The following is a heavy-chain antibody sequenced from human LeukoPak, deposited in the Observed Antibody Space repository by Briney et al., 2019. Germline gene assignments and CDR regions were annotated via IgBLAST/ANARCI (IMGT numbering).Heavy chain of an antibody. J-gene: IGHJ4*02. Sequence: PGGSLRLSCAASGFIFTSYAVSWVRQAPGKGPEWVSGISASGGGTYYGDSVKGRFTISRDNSENTLYLQMNSLRAEDTAVYYCAKGTRTLWFGEPPNWGQGTLVTVSS. D-gene: IGHD3-10*01. CDR1: GFIFTSYA. CDR3: AKGTRTLWFGEPPN. V-gene: IGHV3-23*01. CDR2: ISASGGGT.